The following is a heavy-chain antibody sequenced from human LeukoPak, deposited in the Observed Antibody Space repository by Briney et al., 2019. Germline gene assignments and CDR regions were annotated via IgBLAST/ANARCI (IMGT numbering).Heavy chain of an antibody. Sequence: SETLSLTCTVSGGSISSYYWSWIRQPPGKGLEWIGYIYYSGSTNYNSSFKSRVTISIDTSKNQFSLRLSSVTAADTAVYYCARDSVLVPSAFDIWGQGTMVTVSS. V-gene: IGHV4-59*01. CDR3: ARDSVLVPSAFDI. CDR1: GGSISSYY. J-gene: IGHJ3*02. D-gene: IGHD6-13*01. CDR2: IYYSGST.